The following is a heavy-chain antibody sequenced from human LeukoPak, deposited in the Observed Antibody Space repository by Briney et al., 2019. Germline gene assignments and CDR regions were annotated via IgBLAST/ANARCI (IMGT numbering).Heavy chain of an antibody. CDR2: IYYSGST. V-gene: IGHV4-31*03. Sequence: SETLSLTCTVSGGSISSGGYYWSWIRQHPGKGLEWIGYIYYSGSTYYNPSLKSRVTISVDTSKNQFSLKLSSVTAADTAVYYCARGLVTNDAFDIWGQGAMVTVSS. D-gene: IGHD4-23*01. J-gene: IGHJ3*02. CDR1: GGSISSGGYY. CDR3: ARGLVTNDAFDI.